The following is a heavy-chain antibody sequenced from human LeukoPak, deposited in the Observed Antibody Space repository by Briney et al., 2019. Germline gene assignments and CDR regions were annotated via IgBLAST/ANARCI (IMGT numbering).Heavy chain of an antibody. J-gene: IGHJ1*01. CDR3: AKAAIRDGYVYFQH. Sequence: PGGSLRLSCAASGFTFSSYALSWVRQAPGKGLGWVSAISVICGSTYYADSAKGRFTISRDNPKNSLYLQMNSLRAEDTAVYYCAKAAIRDGYVYFQHWGQGTLVTVSS. V-gene: IGHV3-23*01. CDR1: GFTFSSYA. D-gene: IGHD5-24*01. CDR2: ISVICGST.